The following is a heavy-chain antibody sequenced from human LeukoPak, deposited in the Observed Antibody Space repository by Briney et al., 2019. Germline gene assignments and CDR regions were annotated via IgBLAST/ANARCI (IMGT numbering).Heavy chain of an antibody. J-gene: IGHJ6*02. CDR3: ARALGYCSSTSCREYYYYGMDV. D-gene: IGHD2-2*01. CDR1: GGSISSGGYY. CDR2: IYYSGST. Sequence: SQTLSLTCTVSGGSISSGGYYWSWIRQHPGKGLEWIVYIYYSGSTYYNPSLKSRVTISVDTSKNQFSLKLSSVTAADTAVYYCARALGYCSSTSCREYYYYGMDVWGQGTTVTVSS. V-gene: IGHV4-31*03.